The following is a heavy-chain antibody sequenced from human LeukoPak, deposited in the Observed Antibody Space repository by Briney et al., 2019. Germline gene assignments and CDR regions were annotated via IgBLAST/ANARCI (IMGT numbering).Heavy chain of an antibody. D-gene: IGHD5-18*01. Sequence: ASVKVSCKASGYTFTGYYMHWVRQAPGQGLEWMGWINPNSGGTNYAQKFQGRVTMTRDTSISTAYMELSRLRSDDTAVYYCARDRGYSYGPLGRYFDYWGQGTLVTVSS. CDR3: ARDRGYSYGPLGRYFDY. V-gene: IGHV1-2*02. CDR2: INPNSGGT. J-gene: IGHJ4*02. CDR1: GYTFTGYY.